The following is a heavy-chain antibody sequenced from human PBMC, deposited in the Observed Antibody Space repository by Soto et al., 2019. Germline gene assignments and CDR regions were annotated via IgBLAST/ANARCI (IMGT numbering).Heavy chain of an antibody. J-gene: IGHJ4*02. Sequence: GGSVRLSCAASAFTVSNCAMHWVRQAPGKGPEWVAVIWYDGDNKYYADSVRGRFTISRDNSKNTLYLQMNSLRAEEAAVYYCARDRDRYSYGLDYWGQGTLVTVSS. CDR2: IWYDGDNK. D-gene: IGHD5-18*01. V-gene: IGHV3-33*01. CDR1: AFTVSNCA. CDR3: ARDRDRYSYGLDY.